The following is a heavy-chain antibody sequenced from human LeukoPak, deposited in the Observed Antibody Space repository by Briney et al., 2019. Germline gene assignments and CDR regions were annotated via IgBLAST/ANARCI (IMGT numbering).Heavy chain of an antibody. V-gene: IGHV4-34*01. CDR1: GGSFSGYY. D-gene: IGHD3-3*01. J-gene: IGHJ6*03. CDR3: ARALSGYYYYYMDV. CDR2: SNHCGST. Sequence: SETLSLTCAVYGGSFSGYYWSWIRQPPGKRLEWIGESNHCGSTNYNPSLKSRGTISVDTSKNQFSLKLSSVTAADTAVYYCARALSGYYYYYMDVWGKGTTVTVSS.